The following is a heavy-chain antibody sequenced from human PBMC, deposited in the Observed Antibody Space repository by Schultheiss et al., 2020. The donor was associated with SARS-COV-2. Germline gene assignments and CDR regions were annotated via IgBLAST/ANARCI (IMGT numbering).Heavy chain of an antibody. CDR2: ISAYNGNT. CDR1: GYTFTSYG. CDR3: ARDPVDYGDYWGEFDY. D-gene: IGHD4-17*01. J-gene: IGHJ4*02. V-gene: IGHV1-18*01. Sequence: ASVKVSCKASGYTFTSYGISWVRQAPGQGLEWMGWISAYNGNTNYAQKLQGRVTMTTDTSTSTAYMELRSLRSDDTAVYYCARDPVDYGDYWGEFDYWGQGTLVTVSS.